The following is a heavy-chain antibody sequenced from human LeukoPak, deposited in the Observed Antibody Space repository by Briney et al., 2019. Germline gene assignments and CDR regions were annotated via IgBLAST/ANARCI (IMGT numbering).Heavy chain of an antibody. Sequence: GGPLRLSCAASGFTFSSFNMNWVRQAPGKGLEWVSNISSSGSAIYYADSVKGRFTISRDNAKNSLYLQMNSLRAEDTAVYYCAREYSVDYWGQGTLVTVSS. CDR3: AREYSVDY. J-gene: IGHJ4*02. CDR2: ISSSGSAI. V-gene: IGHV3-48*04. CDR1: GFTFSSFN. D-gene: IGHD5-18*01.